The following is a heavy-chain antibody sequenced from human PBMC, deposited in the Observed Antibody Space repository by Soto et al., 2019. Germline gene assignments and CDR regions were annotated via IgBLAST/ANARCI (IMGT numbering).Heavy chain of an antibody. J-gene: IGHJ6*02. CDR3: ARDRLEMATTPPYYYYYGMDV. V-gene: IGHV3-30-3*01. CDR1: GFTFSSYA. CDR2: ISYDGSNK. D-gene: IGHD5-12*01. Sequence: GGSLRLSCAASGFTFSSYAMHWVRQAPGKGLEWVAVISYDGSNKYYADSVKGRFTISRDNSKNTLYLQMNSLRAEDTAVYYCARDRLEMATTPPYYYYYGMDVWGQGTTVTVSS.